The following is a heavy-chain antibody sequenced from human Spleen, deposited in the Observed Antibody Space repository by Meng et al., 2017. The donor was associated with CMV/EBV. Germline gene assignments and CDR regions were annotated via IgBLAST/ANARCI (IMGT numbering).Heavy chain of an antibody. V-gene: IGHV3-7*01. CDR1: GFTFSSYW. CDR3: ARDRTTYDSSVSDY. J-gene: IGHJ4*02. D-gene: IGHD3-22*01. CDR2: IKQDGSEK. Sequence: GETLKISCAASGFTFSSYWMSWVRQAPGKGLEWVANIKQDGSEKYYVDSVKGRFTISRDNAKNSLYLQMNSLRAEDTAVYYCARDRTTYDSSVSDYWGQGTLVTVSS.